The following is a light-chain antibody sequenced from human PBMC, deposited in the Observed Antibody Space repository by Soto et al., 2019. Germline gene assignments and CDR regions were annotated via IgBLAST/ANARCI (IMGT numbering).Light chain of an antibody. Sequence: EIVMTQSPATLSVYKGERAALSCRASQSVSTSYLAWYQQKPGQAPRLLIYGASNRATGIPDRFSGSGSGTDFTLTISRLEPEDSAVYYCQQYDNSPLTFGGGTNVDIK. V-gene: IGKV3-20*01. CDR3: QQYDNSPLT. CDR2: GAS. J-gene: IGKJ4*01. CDR1: QSVSTSY.